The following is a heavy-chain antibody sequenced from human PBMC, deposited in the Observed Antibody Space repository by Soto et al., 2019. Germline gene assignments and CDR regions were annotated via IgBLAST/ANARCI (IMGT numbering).Heavy chain of an antibody. CDR1: GGTFSSYA. J-gene: IGHJ4*02. D-gene: IGHD5-12*01. CDR3: VHRRDGYNSAFFDS. CDR2: IIRIFHTP. Sequence: QVQLVQSGAEVKKPGSSVKVSCKASGGTFSSYAFSWVRQAPGQGLEWMGGIIRIFHTPTYAQKFQGSVTITADESTSTAYMELISLRSDDTAVYYCVHRRDGYNSAFFDSWGQGTLVTVSS. V-gene: IGHV1-69*01.